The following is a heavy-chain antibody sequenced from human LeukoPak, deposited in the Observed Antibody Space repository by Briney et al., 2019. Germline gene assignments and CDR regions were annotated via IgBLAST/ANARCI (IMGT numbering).Heavy chain of an antibody. CDR2: IYYSGST. D-gene: IGHD4-17*01. J-gene: IGHJ6*04. V-gene: IGHV4-31*03. CDR3: ARDRSTVTTRVYYGMDV. CDR1: GGSISSGGYY. Sequence: SETLSLTCTVSGGSISSGGYYWRWIRQHPGTGLEWIGYIYYSGSTYYNPSLKRRVTISVDTSKNQFSLKLSSVTAADTAVYYCARDRSTVTTRVYYGMDVWGKGTTVTVSP.